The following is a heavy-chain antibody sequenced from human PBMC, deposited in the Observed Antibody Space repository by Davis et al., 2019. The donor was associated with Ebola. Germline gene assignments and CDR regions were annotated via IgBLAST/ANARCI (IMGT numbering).Heavy chain of an antibody. CDR1: GFTFSDYY. J-gene: IGHJ4*02. D-gene: IGHD1-26*01. CDR3: ARVRGSYYFDY. V-gene: IGHV3-53*01. CDR2: IYGGDST. Sequence: GESLKISCAASGFTFSDYYMSWVRQAPGKGLEWVSVIYGGDSTYYADSVKGRFTISRDNSKNTLYLQMNSLRAVDTAVYYCARVRGSYYFDYWGQGTLVTVSS.